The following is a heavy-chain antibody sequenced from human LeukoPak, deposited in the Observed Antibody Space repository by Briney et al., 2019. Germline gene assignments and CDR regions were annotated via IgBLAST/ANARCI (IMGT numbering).Heavy chain of an antibody. CDR2: IKSKTDGGTT. CDR3: TTGLGATTGSYYYYYMDV. V-gene: IGHV3-15*01. J-gene: IGHJ6*03. CDR1: GFTFSNAW. D-gene: IGHD1-26*01. Sequence: GGSLRLSCAASGFTFSNAWLSWVRQAPGKGLEWVGRIKSKTDGGTTDYAAPVKGRFTISRDDSKNTLYLQMNSLKAEDTAVYYCTTGLGATTGSYYYYYMDVWGKGTTVTVSS.